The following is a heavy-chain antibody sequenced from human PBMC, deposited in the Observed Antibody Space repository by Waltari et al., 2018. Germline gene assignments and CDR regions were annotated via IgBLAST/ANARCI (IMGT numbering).Heavy chain of an antibody. D-gene: IGHD1-26*01. CDR1: GGTFGSYA. CDR2: VIPSYGTP. J-gene: IGHJ3*02. CDR3: AKREIGDPFDT. V-gene: IGHV1-69*12. Sequence: QVQLVQSGAEVKQPGSSVKVSCKASGGTFGSYAITWVRQAPGQGLEWLGGVIPSYGTPNYEAKCQGRVTVSADASTTTAYLEVRSLKSEDTAVYYCAKREIGDPFDTWGQGTLVTVSS.